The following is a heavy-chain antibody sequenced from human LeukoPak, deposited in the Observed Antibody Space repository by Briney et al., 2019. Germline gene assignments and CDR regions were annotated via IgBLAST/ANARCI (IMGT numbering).Heavy chain of an antibody. CDR2: IKGDGIST. CDR1: GFYFSSNW. CDR3: AKDHYWSIDY. V-gene: IGHV3-74*01. J-gene: IGHJ4*02. Sequence: QPGGSLRLSCAASGFYFSSNWMHWVRHAPGQGLVWVSRIKGDGISTNYADSVKGRFTISRDIAKNTLYLQMISLRAEDTGVYYCAKDHYWSIDYWGRGTLVTVSS. D-gene: IGHD3-3*01.